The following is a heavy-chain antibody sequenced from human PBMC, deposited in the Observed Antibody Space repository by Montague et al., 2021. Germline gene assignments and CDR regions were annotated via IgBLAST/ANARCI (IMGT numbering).Heavy chain of an antibody. CDR3: ARNLASAAPGAFDI. J-gene: IGHJ3*02. CDR1: GFSFSSYW. V-gene: IGHV3-74*01. CDR2: ITLDGSST. D-gene: IGHD6-13*01. Sequence: SLRLSCAASGFSFSSYWMHWVRQAPGKGLLWVSRITLDGSSTTFADSVKGRFTTSRDNAKATLYLQMNSPRVEDTAVYYCARNLASAAPGAFDIWGQGTVVTVSS.